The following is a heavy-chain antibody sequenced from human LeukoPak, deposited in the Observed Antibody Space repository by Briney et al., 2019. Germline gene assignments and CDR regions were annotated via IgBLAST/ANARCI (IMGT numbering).Heavy chain of an antibody. D-gene: IGHD2-8*02. J-gene: IGHJ4*02. CDR3: AKDITGSDY. CDR2: ISGDGGST. Sequence: GGSLRLSCAASGFTFDDYAMHWVRQAPGKGLEWVSLISGDGGSTYYADSVKGRFTISRDNSKNSLYLQMNSLGTEDTALYYCAKDITGSDYWGQGTLVTVSS. V-gene: IGHV3-43*02. CDR1: GFTFDDYA.